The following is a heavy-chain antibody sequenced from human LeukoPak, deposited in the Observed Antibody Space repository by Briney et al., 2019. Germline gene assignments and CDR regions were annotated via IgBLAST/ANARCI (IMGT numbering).Heavy chain of an antibody. CDR1: GGTFSSYA. CDR2: IIPIFGTA. V-gene: IGHV1-69*13. Sequence: EASVKVSCKASGGTFSSYAISWVRQAPGQGLEWMGGIIPIFGTANYAQKFQGRVTITADESTSTAYMELSSLRSEDTAVYYCARDRGYSYGALLAYYYYMDVWGKGTTVTISS. D-gene: IGHD5-18*01. CDR3: ARDRGYSYGALLAYYYYMDV. J-gene: IGHJ6*03.